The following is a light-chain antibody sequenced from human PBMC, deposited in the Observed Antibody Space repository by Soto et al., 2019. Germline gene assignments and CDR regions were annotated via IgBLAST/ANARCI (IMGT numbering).Light chain of an antibody. CDR3: QKYSHSPLN. CDR1: QGINSH. Sequence: DIQLTHSPSFLSASVVYIVTITFRASQGINSHLAWYQQGPGKAPKLLIYAASTLQSGVPSRFSGSASGTDFTLTISRLEPEDFAVYYCQKYSHSPLNFGGGTKVDIK. J-gene: IGKJ4*01. V-gene: IGKV1-9*01. CDR2: AAS.